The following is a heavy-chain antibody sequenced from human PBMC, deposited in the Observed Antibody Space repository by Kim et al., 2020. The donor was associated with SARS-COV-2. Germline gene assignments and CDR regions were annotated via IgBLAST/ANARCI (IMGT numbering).Heavy chain of an antibody. CDR3: ARRGHGSGWGYLDS. D-gene: IGHD6-19*01. V-gene: IGHV4-59*08. Sequence: SLKSRITMSLDTSKNQLSLKLTSVTAADTAVYYCARRGHGSGWGYLDSWGQGTLVTVSS. J-gene: IGHJ4*02.